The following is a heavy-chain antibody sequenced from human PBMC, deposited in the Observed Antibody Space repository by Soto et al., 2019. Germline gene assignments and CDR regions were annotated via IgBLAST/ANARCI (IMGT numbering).Heavy chain of an antibody. Sequence: SGKVCVDAFGGAFSSYAISWVRQATGQGLEWMGGIIPIFGTANYAQKFQGRVTITADESTSTAYMELSSLRSEDTAVYYCARVAEYYDFWSGRREYYFDYWGQGTLVPVSS. V-gene: IGHV1-69*13. CDR3: ARVAEYYDFWSGRREYYFDY. CDR2: IIPIFGTA. D-gene: IGHD3-3*01. CDR1: GGAFSSYA. J-gene: IGHJ4*02.